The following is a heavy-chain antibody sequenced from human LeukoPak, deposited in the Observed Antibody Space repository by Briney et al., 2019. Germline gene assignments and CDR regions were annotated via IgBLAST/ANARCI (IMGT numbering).Heavy chain of an antibody. Sequence: PGGSLRLSCAASGFTFVTYVIHWVRQAPGKGLEWVAVISQTGTIETYADSVQGRFTISRDNSKNTVYLQMTSLKTEDTAAYYCARDRAVALPTYYYYMDVWGKGTTVTVSS. D-gene: IGHD2-15*01. V-gene: IGHV3-30*04. J-gene: IGHJ6*03. CDR1: GFTFVTYV. CDR2: ISQTGTIE. CDR3: ARDRAVALPTYYYYMDV.